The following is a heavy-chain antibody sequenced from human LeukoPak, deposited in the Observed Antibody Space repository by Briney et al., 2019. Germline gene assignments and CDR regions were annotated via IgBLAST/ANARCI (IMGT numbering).Heavy chain of an antibody. CDR1: EFTFSSYS. CDR2: IRNKANGGTT. D-gene: IGHD3-22*01. Sequence: GGSLRLSCVASEFTFSSYSMTWVRQAPGKGLEWIGFIRNKANGGTTEYAASVKGRFTISRDDSKTIAHLQMSSLKTEDTAVYYCSRFYSSGWASGAFDIWGQGTMVTVSS. V-gene: IGHV3-49*04. J-gene: IGHJ3*02. CDR3: SRFYSSGWASGAFDI.